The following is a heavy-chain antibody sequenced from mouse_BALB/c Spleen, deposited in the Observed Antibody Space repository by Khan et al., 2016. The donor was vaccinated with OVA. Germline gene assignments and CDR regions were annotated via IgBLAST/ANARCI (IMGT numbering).Heavy chain of an antibody. CDR2: IYPTGYFT. CDR1: GYTFTNYW. V-gene: IGHV1-63*02. J-gene: IGHJ1*01. Sequence: QVQLQQPGNELIRPGTSVKMSCKASGYTFTNYWLGWVKQRPGHGLEWIGDIYPTGYFTNYNEKFKGKATLTVDTSSNTAYMQLSGLTSEDSAVYFCTRWATWFFDVWGAGTTVTVSS. CDR3: TRWATWFFDV. D-gene: IGHD3-1*01.